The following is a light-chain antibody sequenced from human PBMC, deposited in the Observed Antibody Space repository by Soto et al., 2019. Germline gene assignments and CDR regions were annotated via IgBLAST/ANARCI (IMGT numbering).Light chain of an antibody. CDR3: AAWDDSLHDHV. V-gene: IGLV1-44*01. J-gene: IGLJ1*01. CDR1: GSNIGSNT. CDR2: STN. Sequence: QSVLTQPPSASGPPGQSVTISCSGGGSNIGSNTVHWYQQLPGTAPKLLIYSTNQRPSGVPDRFSASKSGTSASLAVSGLQSEDEADYYCAAWDDSLHDHVFGTGTKVTVL.